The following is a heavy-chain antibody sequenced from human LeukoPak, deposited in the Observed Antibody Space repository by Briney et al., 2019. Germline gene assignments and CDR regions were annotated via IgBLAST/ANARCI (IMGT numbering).Heavy chain of an antibody. J-gene: IGHJ4*02. CDR1: GFIFSSFG. D-gene: IGHD3-22*01. CDR3: AKDPQYYESSGYADY. Sequence: GWSVGLSCAASGFIFSSFGMHWVRQAPGKGLEWVAFIRYDGSNPYYADSVKGRFTSSRDNAKNTLYLQMNSLRVEETAVYYCAKDPQYYESSGYADYWGQGTLVTDSS. V-gene: IGHV3-30*02. CDR2: IRYDGSNP.